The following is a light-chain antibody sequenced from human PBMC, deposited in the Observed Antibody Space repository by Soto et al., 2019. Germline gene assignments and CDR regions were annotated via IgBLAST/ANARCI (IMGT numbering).Light chain of an antibody. CDR3: QQYGRSPWT. V-gene: IGKV3-20*01. CDR1: QSVSSSF. CDR2: GAS. Sequence: EIVLTQSPGTLSLSPGERATLSCRASQSVSSSFLAWYQQKPGQAPRLLIYGASSRATGIPDRFSGSGSGTDFTLTISRLEPEDVAVYYCQQYGRSPWTCGQGPKVEIK. J-gene: IGKJ1*01.